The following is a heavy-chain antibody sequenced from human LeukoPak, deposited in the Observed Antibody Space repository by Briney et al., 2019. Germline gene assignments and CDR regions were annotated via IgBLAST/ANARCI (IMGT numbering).Heavy chain of an antibody. D-gene: IGHD2-21*02. CDR3: ARDLAYCGGDCYSHDAFDI. J-gene: IGHJ3*02. CDR2: ISSSSSYI. V-gene: IGHV3-21*01. CDR1: GFTFSSYS. Sequence: GGSLRPSCAASGFTFSSYSMNWVRQAPGKGLEWVSSISSSSSYIYYADSVKGRFTISRDNAKNSLYLQMNSLRAEDTAVYYCARDLAYCGGDCYSHDAFDIWGQGTMVTVSS.